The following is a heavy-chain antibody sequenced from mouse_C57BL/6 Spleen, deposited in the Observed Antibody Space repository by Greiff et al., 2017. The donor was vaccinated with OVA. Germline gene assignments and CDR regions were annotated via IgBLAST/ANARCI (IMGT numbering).Heavy chain of an antibody. Sequence: QVQLQQSGAELVRPGASVTLSCKASGYTFTDYEMHWVKQTPVHGLAWIGAIDPETGGTAYNQKFKGKAILTADKSSSTAYMELRSLTSEDSAVYYCTRGLLNTYWGQGTLVTVSA. CDR3: TRGLLNTY. D-gene: IGHD2-3*01. J-gene: IGHJ3*01. V-gene: IGHV1-15*01. CDR1: GYTFTDYE. CDR2: IDPETGGT.